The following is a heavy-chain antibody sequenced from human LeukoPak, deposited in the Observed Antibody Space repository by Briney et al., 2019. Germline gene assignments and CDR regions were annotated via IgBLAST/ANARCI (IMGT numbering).Heavy chain of an antibody. Sequence: PGGSLRLSCAASGFTFSNFAMTWVRQAPGKGLEWVSSIVGSSSTYYADSLKGRFTIYRDHAKNSLYLQMNSLRAEDTAVYYCARIGAGSSRDYWGQGTLVTVSS. V-gene: IGHV3-21*01. CDR1: GFTFSNFA. CDR3: ARIGAGSSRDY. CDR2: IVGSSST. D-gene: IGHD6-13*01. J-gene: IGHJ4*02.